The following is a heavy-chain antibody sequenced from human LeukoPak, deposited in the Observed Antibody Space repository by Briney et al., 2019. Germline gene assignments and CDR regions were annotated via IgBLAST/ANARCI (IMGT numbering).Heavy chain of an antibody. D-gene: IGHD3-3*01. V-gene: IGHV3-23*01. Sequence: GGSLRLSWAASGFTFSDYAMSWVRQAPGKGLEWVSAISGSGGSTYYADSVKGRFTISRENYKNTLYLQMNSLRVEDTAVYYCAKADDFWSSYCSDYYYYMDVWGKGTTVTASS. CDR2: ISGSGGST. J-gene: IGHJ6*03. CDR3: AKADDFWSSYCSDYYYYMDV. CDR1: GFTFSDYA.